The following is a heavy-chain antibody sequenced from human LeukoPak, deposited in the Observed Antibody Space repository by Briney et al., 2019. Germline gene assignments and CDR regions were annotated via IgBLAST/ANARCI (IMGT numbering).Heavy chain of an antibody. CDR2: ISSSSSYI. J-gene: IGHJ4*02. D-gene: IGHD2-15*01. Sequence: GGSLRLSCAASGFTFSSYSMNWVRQAPGKGLEWVSSISSSSSYIYYADSVKGRFTISRDNAKNSLYLQMNSLRAEDTAVYYCARDGVGYCSGGSCYSDYWGQGTLVTVPS. CDR1: GFTFSSYS. V-gene: IGHV3-21*01. CDR3: ARDGVGYCSGGSCYSDY.